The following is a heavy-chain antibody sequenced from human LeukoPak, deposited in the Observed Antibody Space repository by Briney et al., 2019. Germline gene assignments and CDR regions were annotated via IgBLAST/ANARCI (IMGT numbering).Heavy chain of an antibody. CDR3: ARVRAEYYYDSSGYTGHAFDI. J-gene: IGHJ3*02. Sequence: ASVKVSCKASGGTFSSYAISWVRQAPGQGLEWMGGIIPIFGTANYAQKFQGRVTITADESTSTAYMELSSLRSEDTAVYYCARVRAEYYYDSSGYTGHAFDIWGQGTMVTVSS. CDR1: GGTFSSYA. D-gene: IGHD3-22*01. V-gene: IGHV1-69*13. CDR2: IIPIFGTA.